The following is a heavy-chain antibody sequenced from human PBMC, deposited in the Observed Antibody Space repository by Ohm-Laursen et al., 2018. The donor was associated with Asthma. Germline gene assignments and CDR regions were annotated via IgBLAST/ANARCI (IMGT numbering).Heavy chain of an antibody. D-gene: IGHD4-23*01. CDR2: IYHSGST. J-gene: IGHJ4*02. V-gene: IGHV4-4*02. CDR1: GGSISSSNW. CDR3: ARPRGHYGGILDY. Sequence: TLSLTCAVSGGSISSSNWWSWVRQPPGKGLEWIGEIYHSGSTNYNPSLKSRVTISVDKSKNQFSLKLSSVTAADTAVHYCARPRGHYGGILDYWGQGTLVTVSS.